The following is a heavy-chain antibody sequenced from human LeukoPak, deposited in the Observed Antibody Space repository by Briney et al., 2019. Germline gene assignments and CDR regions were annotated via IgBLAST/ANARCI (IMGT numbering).Heavy chain of an antibody. D-gene: IGHD3-16*01. CDR3: ASSNRPRGEDY. CDR2: ISSSSSYI. CDR1: RFTFSSYW. Sequence: GGSLRLSCAASRFTFSSYWMSWVRQAPGKGLEWVSSISSSSSYIYYADSVKGRFTISRDNAKNSLYLQMNSLRAEDTAVYYCASSNRPRGEDYWGQGTLVTVSS. J-gene: IGHJ4*02. V-gene: IGHV3-21*01.